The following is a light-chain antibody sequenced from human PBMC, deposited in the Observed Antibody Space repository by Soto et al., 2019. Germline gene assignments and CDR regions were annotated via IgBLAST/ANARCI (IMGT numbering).Light chain of an antibody. V-gene: IGKV1-5*01. CDR2: DVS. Sequence: DSQVTQSPSTLSASVGDRVTITFRASQSISSWLAWYQQKPGKAPKLLIYDVSSLESGVPSRFSGSGSGTEFSLTISSLQPDDIATYYCQQYNTFSTFGQGTKVDI. CDR1: QSISSW. J-gene: IGKJ1*01. CDR3: QQYNTFST.